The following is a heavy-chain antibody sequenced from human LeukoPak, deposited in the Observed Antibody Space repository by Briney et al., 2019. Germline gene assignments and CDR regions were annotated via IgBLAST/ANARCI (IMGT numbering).Heavy chain of an antibody. CDR1: GFTFSSYG. V-gene: IGHV3-33*01. J-gene: IGHJ4*02. Sequence: GGSLRLSCAASGFTFSSYGMHWVRQAPGKGLEWVAVIWYDGSNKYYADSVKGRFTISRDNSRNTLYLQMNSLRAEDTAVYYCATLGQGSDYWGQGTLVTVSS. CDR2: IWYDGSNK. CDR3: ATLGQGSDY.